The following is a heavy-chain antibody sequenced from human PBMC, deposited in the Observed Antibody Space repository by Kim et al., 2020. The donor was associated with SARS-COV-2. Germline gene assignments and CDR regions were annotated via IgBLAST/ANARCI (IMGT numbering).Heavy chain of an antibody. CDR1: GFTFSSYS. D-gene: IGHD3-10*01. CDR3: ARGIWFGELFLSVGMDV. V-gene: IGHV3-48*02. CDR2: ISSSSSTI. Sequence: GGSLRLSCAASGFTFSSYSMNWVRQAPGKGLEWVSYISSSSSTIYYADSVKGRFTISRDNAKNSLYLQMNSLRDEDTAVYYCARGIWFGELFLSVGMDVWGQGTTVTVSS. J-gene: IGHJ6*02.